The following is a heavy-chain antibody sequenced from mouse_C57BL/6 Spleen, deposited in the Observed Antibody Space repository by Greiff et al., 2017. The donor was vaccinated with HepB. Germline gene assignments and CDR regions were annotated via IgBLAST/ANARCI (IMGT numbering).Heavy chain of an antibody. Sequence: EVMLVESEGGLVQPGSSMKLSCTASGFTFSDYYMAWVRQVPEKGLEWVANINYDGSSTYYLDSLKSRFIISRDNAKNILYLQMSSLKSEDTATYYCARGGDGSPFAYWGQGTLVTVSA. CDR2: INYDGSST. V-gene: IGHV5-16*01. CDR3: ARGGDGSPFAY. CDR1: GFTFSDYY. J-gene: IGHJ3*01. D-gene: IGHD3-3*01.